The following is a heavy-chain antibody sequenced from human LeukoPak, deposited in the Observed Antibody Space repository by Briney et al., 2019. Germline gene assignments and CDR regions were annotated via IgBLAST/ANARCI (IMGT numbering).Heavy chain of an antibody. CDR1: GDSISSYY. V-gene: IGHV4-59*08. Sequence: SETLSLTCTVSGDSISSYYWSWIRQPPGKGLEWIGYIYYSGSTNYNPSLKSRVTISVDTSKNQFSLKLTSVTAAETDVYYCARHGGPARGGWFAPWGQGTLVTVSS. J-gene: IGHJ5*02. CDR2: IYYSGST. D-gene: IGHD3-10*01. CDR3: ARHGGPARGGWFAP.